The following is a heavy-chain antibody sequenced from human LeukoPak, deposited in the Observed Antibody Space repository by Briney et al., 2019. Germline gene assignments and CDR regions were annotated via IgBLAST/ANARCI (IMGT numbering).Heavy chain of an antibody. V-gene: IGHV4-59*01. CDR3: ARVYYSSSYDYWYFDL. J-gene: IGHJ2*01. Sequence: SETLSLTCTVSGGSISTYYWSWIRQPPGKGLEWIGYIYYSGSTNYNPSLKSRVTISVDTSKNQFSLKLSSVTAADTAVYYCARVYYSSSYDYWYFDLWGRGTLVTVSS. CDR2: IYYSGST. D-gene: IGHD6-13*01. CDR1: GGSISTYY.